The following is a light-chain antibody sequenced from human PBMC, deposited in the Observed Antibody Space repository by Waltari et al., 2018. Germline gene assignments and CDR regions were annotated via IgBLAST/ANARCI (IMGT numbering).Light chain of an antibody. CDR3: QQRISWPLT. V-gene: IGKV3-11*01. J-gene: IGKJ4*01. CDR1: HSVREY. CDR2: DAS. Sequence: EIVLTQSTPTLSLSPGERATLSCRACHSVREYLAWYQQRPVQAPRLLIYDASNRATGVPARFSGIGYGTDVTLTINNLEPEDFAVYYCQQRISWPLTFGGGSKVEIK.